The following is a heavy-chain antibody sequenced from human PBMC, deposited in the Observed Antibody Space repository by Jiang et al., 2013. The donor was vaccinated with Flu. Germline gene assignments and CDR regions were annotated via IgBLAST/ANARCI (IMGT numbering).Heavy chain of an antibody. CDR1: GGSISSSSYY. CDR3: ARLLSSWGGDYFDY. V-gene: IGHV4-39*07. J-gene: IGHJ4*02. CDR2: IYYSGST. Sequence: GPGLVKPSETLSLTCTVSGGSISSSSYYWGWIRQPPGKGLEWIGSIYYSGSTYYNPSLKSRVTISVDTSKNQFSLKLSSVTAADTAVYYCARLLSSWGGDYFDYWGQGTLVTVSS. D-gene: IGHD2/OR15-2a*01.